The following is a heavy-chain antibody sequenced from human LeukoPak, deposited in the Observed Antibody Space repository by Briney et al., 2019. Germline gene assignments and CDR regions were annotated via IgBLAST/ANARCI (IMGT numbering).Heavy chain of an antibody. CDR1: GFTFSNYG. CDR2: IYDDGSRK. D-gene: IGHD3-3*01. Sequence: GGSLRLSCATSGFTFSNYGMHWVRQAPGKGLEWVAVIYDDGSRKHYADSVKGRFTISRDYSKNTVTLQMNSLRGEDTAVYYCARDLKSGYFDAWGQGILVTVPS. J-gene: IGHJ4*02. V-gene: IGHV3-33*01. CDR3: ARDLKSGYFDA.